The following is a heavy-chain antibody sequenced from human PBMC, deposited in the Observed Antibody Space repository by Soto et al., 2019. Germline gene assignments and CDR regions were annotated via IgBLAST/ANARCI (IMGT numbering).Heavy chain of an antibody. CDR3: AKGIGHYDSSGYYTFDY. CDR1: GFTFDDYA. Sequence: PGGSLRLSCAASGFTFDDYAMHWVRQAPGKGLEWVSLISWDGGSTYYADSVKGRFTISRDNSKNSLYLQMNSLRAEDTALYYCAKGIGHYDSSGYYTFDYWGQGTLVTVSS. D-gene: IGHD3-22*01. V-gene: IGHV3-43D*04. CDR2: ISWDGGST. J-gene: IGHJ4*02.